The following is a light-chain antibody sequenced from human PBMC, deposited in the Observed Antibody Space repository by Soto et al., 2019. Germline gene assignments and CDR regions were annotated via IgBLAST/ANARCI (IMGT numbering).Light chain of an antibody. CDR1: NGDVGLYNL. CDR2: ETT. J-gene: IGLJ3*02. Sequence: QSALTQPASVSGSPGQSITLSCTGSNGDVGLYNLVSWYQLHPRKAPKLIIYETTTRPSGVSIRFSGSKSGNTASLTVSGLYAEYEADYYCCSYSTGDTFWVFGGGTKLTVL. CDR3: CSYSTGDTFWV. V-gene: IGLV2-23*01.